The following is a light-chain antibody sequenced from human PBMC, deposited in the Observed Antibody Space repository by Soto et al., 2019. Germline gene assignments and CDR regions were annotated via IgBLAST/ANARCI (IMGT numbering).Light chain of an antibody. Sequence: EIVMTQSPATLSVSPGDRATLSCRASQSVRSYLAWYQHKPGQAPRLLIYGASTRATGIPARFSGSGSGTEFTLTISSLQSEDFAVYYCQQYSNWPPFTFVPGTKVDIK. CDR2: GAS. J-gene: IGKJ3*01. CDR3: QQYSNWPPFT. V-gene: IGKV3-15*01. CDR1: QSVRSY.